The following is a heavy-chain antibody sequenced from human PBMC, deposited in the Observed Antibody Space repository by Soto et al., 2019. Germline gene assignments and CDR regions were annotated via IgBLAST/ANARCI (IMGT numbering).Heavy chain of an antibody. CDR2: ISYDGSNK. V-gene: IGHV3-30*18. J-gene: IGHJ4*02. CDR1: GFPFSSYG. Sequence: GGSLSLSCAASGFPFSSYGMHWVRQAPGKGLEWVAVISYDGSNKYYADSVKGRFTISRDNSKNTLYLQMNSLRDEDTAVYYCAKEAQWLGHYFDYWGQGTLVTVSS. D-gene: IGHD6-19*01. CDR3: AKEAQWLGHYFDY.